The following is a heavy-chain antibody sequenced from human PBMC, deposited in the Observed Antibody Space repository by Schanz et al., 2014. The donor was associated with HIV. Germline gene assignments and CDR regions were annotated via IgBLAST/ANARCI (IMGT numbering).Heavy chain of an antibody. CDR3: AKDRITGTTGVPYYYYGMDV. J-gene: IGHJ6*02. CDR2: MSGVDGTT. Sequence: EVQWLQSGGGLVQPGESLRLSCTASGFTFGTHAMSWVRQAPGQGLEWVSTMSGVDGTTYYADSVKGRFTISRDNSKNTLVLLMNSLRVEDTAMYYCAKDRITGTTGVPYYYYGMDVWGQGTTVTVSS. CDR1: GFTFGTHA. V-gene: IGHV3-23*01. D-gene: IGHD1-7*01.